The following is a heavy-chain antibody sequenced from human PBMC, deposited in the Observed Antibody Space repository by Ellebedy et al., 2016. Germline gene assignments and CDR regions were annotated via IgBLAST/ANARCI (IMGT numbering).Heavy chain of an antibody. D-gene: IGHD4-17*01. CDR2: IDWDDDK. CDR3: ARIRAGVTSCNDAFDI. J-gene: IGHJ3*02. CDR1: GFSLSTSGMC. V-gene: IGHV2-70*01. Sequence: SGPTLVXPTQTLTLTCTFSGFSLSTSGMCVSWIRQPPGKALEWLALIDWDDDKYYSTSLKTRLTISKDTSKNQVVLTMTNMDPVDTATYYCARIRAGVTSCNDAFDIWGQGTMVTVSS.